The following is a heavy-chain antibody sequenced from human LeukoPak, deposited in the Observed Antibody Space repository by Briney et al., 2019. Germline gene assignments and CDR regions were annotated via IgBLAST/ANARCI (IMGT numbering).Heavy chain of an antibody. CDR2: ISSSSSTI. V-gene: IGHV3-48*04. CDR1: GVTFSSYS. D-gene: IGHD3-22*01. J-gene: IGHJ4*02. Sequence: QPGGSLRLSCAASGVTFSSYSMNWVRQAPGKGLEWVSYISSSSSTIYYADSVKGRFTISRDNAKNSLYLQMNSLRAEDTAVYYCAREGSHSAYYYGWGQGTLDTVSS. CDR3: AREGSHSAYYYG.